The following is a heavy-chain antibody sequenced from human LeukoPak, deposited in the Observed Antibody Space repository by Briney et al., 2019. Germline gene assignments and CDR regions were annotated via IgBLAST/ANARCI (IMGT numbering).Heavy chain of an antibody. CDR3: ARSEYYDDSTNWFFDL. Sequence: ASVKVSCKASGYSFIWYFLHWVRQAPGQGLEWMGMVNPSGGRTTYAQKFQGRVSMTSDKSTSTVYMDLRSLKSEDTAVYYCARSEYYDDSTNWFFDLWGRGTLVTVSS. D-gene: IGHD3-22*01. J-gene: IGHJ2*01. V-gene: IGHV1-46*01. CDR2: VNPSGGRT. CDR1: GYSFIWYF.